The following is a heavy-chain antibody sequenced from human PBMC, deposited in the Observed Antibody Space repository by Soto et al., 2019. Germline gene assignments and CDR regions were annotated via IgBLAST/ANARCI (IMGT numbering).Heavy chain of an antibody. V-gene: IGHV3-23*01. CDR3: ARVITMVRGVILSYYYGMDV. CDR1: GFTFSGYA. D-gene: IGHD3-10*01. Sequence: PGGSLRLSCAASGFTFSGYAMSWVRQAPGKGLEWVSAISGSGGSTYYADSVKGRFTISRDNSKNTLYLQMNSLRAEDTSVYYCARVITMVRGVILSYYYGMDVWGQGTTVTV. J-gene: IGHJ6*02. CDR2: ISGSGGST.